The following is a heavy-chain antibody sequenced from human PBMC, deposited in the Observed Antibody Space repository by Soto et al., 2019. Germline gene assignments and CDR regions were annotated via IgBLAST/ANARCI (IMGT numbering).Heavy chain of an antibody. J-gene: IGHJ4*02. Sequence: GGSLRLSCAASGFTFSSYAMSWVRQAPGKGLEWVSAISGSGGSTYYADSVKGRFTISRDNSKNTLYLQMNSLRAEDTAVYYCAKDRGLLVVVPAANDWVQGTLVTVSS. V-gene: IGHV3-23*01. CDR2: ISGSGGST. CDR1: GFTFSSYA. CDR3: AKDRGLLVVVPAAND. D-gene: IGHD2-2*01.